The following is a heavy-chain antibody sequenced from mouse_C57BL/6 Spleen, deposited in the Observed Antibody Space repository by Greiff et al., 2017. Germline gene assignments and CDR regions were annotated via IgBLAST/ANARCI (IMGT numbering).Heavy chain of an antibody. V-gene: IGHV5-17*01. CDR2: ISSGSSTI. J-gene: IGHJ4*01. D-gene: IGHD1-1*01. CDR3: ARAVVAYYAMDY. Sequence: VQLQQSGGGLVKPGGSLKLSCAASGFTFSDYGMHWVRQAPEKGLEWVAYISSGSSTIYYADTVKGRFTISRDNAKNTLFLQMTSLRSEDTAMYYCARAVVAYYAMDYWCQGTSVTVSS. CDR1: GFTFSDYG.